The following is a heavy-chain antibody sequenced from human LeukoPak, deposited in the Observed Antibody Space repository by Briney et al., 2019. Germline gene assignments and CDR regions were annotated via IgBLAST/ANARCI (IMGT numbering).Heavy chain of an antibody. J-gene: IGHJ3*02. CDR2: IYTSGST. D-gene: IGHD3-3*01. Sequence: SSETLSLTCTVSGGSISSYYWSWIRQPAGKGLEWIGRIYTSGSTNYNPSLKSRVTMSVDTSKNQFSLKLSSVTAADTAVYYCAREEKSRITIFGVVTQDAFDIWGQGTMVTVSS. V-gene: IGHV4-4*07. CDR3: AREEKSRITIFGVVTQDAFDI. CDR1: GGSISSYY.